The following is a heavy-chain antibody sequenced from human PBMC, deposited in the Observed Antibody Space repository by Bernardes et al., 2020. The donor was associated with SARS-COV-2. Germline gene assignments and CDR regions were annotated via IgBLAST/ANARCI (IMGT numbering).Heavy chain of an antibody. D-gene: IGHD2-2*01. J-gene: IGHJ6*02. V-gene: IGHV4-39*01. CDR2: IYYSGTT. Sequence: SETLSLTCTVSGGSISNSPYYWGWIRQPPGKGLEWIGSIYYSGTTSYNPSLKSRITISVDTSKNQFSLKLTSVTAADTAVYYCATVFCSTTSCYNPSDPYYYSGLDVWGQGTTVTVSS. CDR3: ATVFCSTTSCYNPSDPYYYSGLDV. CDR1: GGSISNSPYY.